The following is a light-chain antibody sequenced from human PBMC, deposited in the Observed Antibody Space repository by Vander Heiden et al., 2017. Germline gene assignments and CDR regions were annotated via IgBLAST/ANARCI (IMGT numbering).Light chain of an antibody. J-gene: IGKJ1*01. CDR1: QSVSSN. CDR3: QQYNNWLTWT. CDR2: GAS. V-gene: IGKV3-15*01. Sequence: EIVMTQSPATLSVSPGESATLSCRASQSVSSNLAWYQQKPGQAPRHLIYGASTRAAGIPARFSSSGSGTEFTLTISSLQSEDFAVYYCQQYNNWLTWTFGQGTKVEIK.